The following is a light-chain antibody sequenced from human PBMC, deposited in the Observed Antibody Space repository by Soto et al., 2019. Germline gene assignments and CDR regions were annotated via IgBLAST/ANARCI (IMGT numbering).Light chain of an antibody. CDR2: GAS. J-gene: IGKJ2*01. Sequence: EVVLTQSPGTLSLSPGERATLSCRASQSVSSSYLAWYQQKPGQAPKLLIYGASSRATGIPDRFSGSGSGTDFTLTISRLEPEDFAVYYCQQFGPPPSTFGQGTKLEIK. CDR3: QQFGPPPST. V-gene: IGKV3-20*01. CDR1: QSVSSSY.